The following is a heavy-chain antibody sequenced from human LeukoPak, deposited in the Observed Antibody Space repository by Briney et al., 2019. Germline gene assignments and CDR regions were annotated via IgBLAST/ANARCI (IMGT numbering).Heavy chain of an antibody. J-gene: IGHJ4*02. V-gene: IGHV3-23*01. D-gene: IGHD6-19*01. Sequence: GGSLRLSCAASGFTFSSYAMNWVRQAPGRGLEWVSHIRGSGGSTYYAGSVKGRFTISRDNSKNTLYLQMNSLRAEDTAVYYCAKDRRIAVAAIDYWGQGTLVTVSS. CDR1: GFTFSSYA. CDR3: AKDRRIAVAAIDY. CDR2: IRGSGGST.